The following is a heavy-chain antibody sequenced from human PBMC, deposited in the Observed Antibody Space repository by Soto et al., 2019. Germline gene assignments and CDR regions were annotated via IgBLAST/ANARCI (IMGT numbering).Heavy chain of an antibody. CDR3: AKEASSWYYYFDY. Sequence: QVQLVESGGGVVQPGRSLRLSCAASGFTFSSYGMHWVRQAPGKGLEWVAVISYDGSNKYYADSVKGRFTISRDNSKSTLYLQMNSLRAEDTAVYYCAKEASSWYYYFDYWGQGTLVTVSS. CDR1: GFTFSSYG. V-gene: IGHV3-30*18. J-gene: IGHJ4*02. CDR2: ISYDGSNK. D-gene: IGHD6-13*01.